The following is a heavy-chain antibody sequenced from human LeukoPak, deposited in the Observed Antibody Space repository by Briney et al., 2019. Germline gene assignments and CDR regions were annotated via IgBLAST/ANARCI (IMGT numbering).Heavy chain of an antibody. D-gene: IGHD1-1*01. CDR2: IYYTGST. Sequence: SETLSLTCSVSGGSISTYYWSWIRQPPGKGLEWIGYIYYTGSTNYNPSFKSRVTISVDASKNLFSLELSSMTAADTAVYYCARRRAYINNWYYFDSWGQGTLVTVSS. J-gene: IGHJ4*02. CDR1: GGSISTYY. V-gene: IGHV4-59*08. CDR3: ARRRAYINNWYYFDS.